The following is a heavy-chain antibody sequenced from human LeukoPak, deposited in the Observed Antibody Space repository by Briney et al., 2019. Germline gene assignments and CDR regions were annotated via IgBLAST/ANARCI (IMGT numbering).Heavy chain of an antibody. CDR2: ISAYNGNT. J-gene: IGHJ6*02. Sequence: ASVKVSCKASGYTFTSYGISWVRQAPGQGLEWMGWISAYNGNTNYAQKLQGRVTMTTDTSTSTAYMELRSLRSDDTAVYYCARGLSIAIFGVVITESKNGMDVWGQGTTVTVSS. CDR1: GYTFTSYG. V-gene: IGHV1-18*01. D-gene: IGHD3-3*01. CDR3: ARGLSIAIFGVVITESKNGMDV.